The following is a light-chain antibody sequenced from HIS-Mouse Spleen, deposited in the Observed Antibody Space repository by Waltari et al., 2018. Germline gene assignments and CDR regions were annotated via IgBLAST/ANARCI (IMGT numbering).Light chain of an antibody. Sequence: QSALTQPRSVSGSPGQSVTISCTGTSSDVGGYNYVSWYQQHPGKAPKLMIYDVSTRPSGVPDRFSGSKSGITATRTISGLQAEDEADYYCCSYAGSYTLVFGGGTKLTVL. J-gene: IGLJ2*01. V-gene: IGLV2-11*01. CDR3: CSYAGSYTLV. CDR1: SSDVGGYNY. CDR2: DVS.